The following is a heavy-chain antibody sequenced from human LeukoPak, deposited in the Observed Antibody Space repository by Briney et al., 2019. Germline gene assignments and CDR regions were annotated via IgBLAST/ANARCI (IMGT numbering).Heavy chain of an antibody. CDR1: GFTFSSYG. Sequence: PGGSLRLSCAASGFTFSSYGMHWVRQAPGKGLEWVAVISYDGSNKYYADSVKGRFTISRDNSKNTLYLQMNSLRAEDTAVYYRAKVGTVAGSWSFDYWGQGTLVTVSS. V-gene: IGHV3-30*18. J-gene: IGHJ4*02. CDR3: AKVGTVAGSWSFDY. D-gene: IGHD6-19*01. CDR2: ISYDGSNK.